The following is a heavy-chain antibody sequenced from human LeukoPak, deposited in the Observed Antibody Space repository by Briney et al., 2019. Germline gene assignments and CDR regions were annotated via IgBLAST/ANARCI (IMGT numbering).Heavy chain of an antibody. J-gene: IGHJ4*02. CDR1: GGSISSYH. CDR2: IHYSGSN. Sequence: SETLSLTCTVSGGSISSYHWSWIRQPPGKGLEWIGHIHYSGSNNYNPSLKSRVTISVDTSKMQFSLELRSVTAAGTAVHYCGCDGGETWLHFWGQGTLVTVSP. V-gene: IGHV4-59*01. CDR3: GCDGGETWLHF. D-gene: IGHD5-18*01.